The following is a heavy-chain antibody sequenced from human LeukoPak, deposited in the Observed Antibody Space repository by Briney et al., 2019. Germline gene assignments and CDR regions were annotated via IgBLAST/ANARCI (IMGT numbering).Heavy chain of an antibody. CDR2: ISSSSSYV. Sequence: AGGSLRLSCAASGFTVSSNYMSWVRQAPGKGLEWVSSISSSSSYVYYADSVKGRFTISRDNAKNSLYLQMNSLRAEDTAVYYCARGSPGNYWGQGTLVTVSS. CDR3: ARGSPGNY. D-gene: IGHD3-10*01. V-gene: IGHV3-21*01. CDR1: GFTVSSNY. J-gene: IGHJ4*02.